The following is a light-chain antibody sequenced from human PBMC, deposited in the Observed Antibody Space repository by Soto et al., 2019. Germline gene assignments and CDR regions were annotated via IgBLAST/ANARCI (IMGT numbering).Light chain of an antibody. J-gene: IGKJ5*01. CDR3: QQYHNSIT. Sequence: EVVLTQSPVTLSLSPGERATLSCRASQSFRGLLAWYQQKPGQAPRLLIYDAYNRATGIPPRFSGSGSGTDFTLTISSLEPEDSAVYYCQQYHNSITFGQGTRLEIK. CDR2: DAY. V-gene: IGKV3-11*01. CDR1: QSFRGL.